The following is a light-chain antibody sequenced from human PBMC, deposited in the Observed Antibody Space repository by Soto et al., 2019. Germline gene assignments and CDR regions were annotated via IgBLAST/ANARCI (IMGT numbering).Light chain of an antibody. V-gene: IGKV3-11*01. CDR3: LQSSNWRVT. Sequence: EIVLTQSPATLSLSPGERATLSCRASQSVSSYLAWYQQKPGQAPRLLIYDTSNRATGIPARFSGSGSGTDFTLTISSLEPEDFAVYYCLQSSNWRVTFGGGTKVEIK. J-gene: IGKJ4*01. CDR2: DTS. CDR1: QSVSSY.